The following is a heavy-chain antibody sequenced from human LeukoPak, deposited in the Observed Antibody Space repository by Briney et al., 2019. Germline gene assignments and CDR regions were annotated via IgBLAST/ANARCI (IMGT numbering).Heavy chain of an antibody. J-gene: IGHJ4*02. V-gene: IGHV1-2*02. CDR2: INPKTGGT. CDR1: GYSFTDFY. D-gene: IGHD3-22*01. CDR3: ARDRGYYYESSEYYY. Sequence: ASVKVSCKTSGYSFTDFYLHWVRQAPGQGLEWMGWINPKTGGTKFALKFQGRVTMTRDTSNSTVYMDLNRLKSDDTAVYYCARDRGYYYESSEYYYWGQGTQVTVSS.